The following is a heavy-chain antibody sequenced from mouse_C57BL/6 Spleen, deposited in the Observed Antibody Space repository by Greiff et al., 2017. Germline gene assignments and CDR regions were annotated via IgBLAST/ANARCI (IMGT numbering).Heavy chain of an antibody. CDR1: GFTFSSYG. CDR2: ISSGGSYT. V-gene: IGHV5-6*01. Sequence: EVKLVESGGDLVKPGGSLKLSCAASGFTFSSYGMSWVRQTPDKKLEWVATISSGGSYTYYPDSVKGRFTISRENAKNTLYLQMSSLKSEDTAMYYCARLGYDGFAYWGQGTLVTVSA. CDR3: ARLGYDGFAY. J-gene: IGHJ3*01. D-gene: IGHD2-2*01.